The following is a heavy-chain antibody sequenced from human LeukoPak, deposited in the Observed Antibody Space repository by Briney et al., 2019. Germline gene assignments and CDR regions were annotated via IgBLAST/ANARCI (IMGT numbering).Heavy chain of an antibody. Sequence: GGSLRLSCAASGFTFSSYDMHWVRQATGKGLEWVSAIGTAGDTYYPGSVKGRFTISRDNAKNTLYLQMNSLRAEDTAVYYCARDTDTVTTILDYWGQGTLVTVSS. V-gene: IGHV3-13*01. CDR1: GFTFSSYD. J-gene: IGHJ4*02. CDR2: IGTAGDT. CDR3: ARDTDTVTTILDY. D-gene: IGHD4-17*01.